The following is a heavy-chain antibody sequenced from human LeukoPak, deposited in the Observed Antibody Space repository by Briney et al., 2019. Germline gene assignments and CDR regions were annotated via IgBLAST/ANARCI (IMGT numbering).Heavy chain of an antibody. V-gene: IGHV3-23*01. D-gene: IGHD6-13*01. Sequence: GGSLRLSCAASGFTFSSYAMSWVRQAPGKGLEWVSAISGSGGSTYCADSVKGRFTISRDNSKNTLYLQMNSLRAEDTAVYYCAKDFGSSSWFAPRFDPWGQGTLVTVSS. J-gene: IGHJ5*02. CDR3: AKDFGSSSWFAPRFDP. CDR1: GFTFSSYA. CDR2: ISGSGGST.